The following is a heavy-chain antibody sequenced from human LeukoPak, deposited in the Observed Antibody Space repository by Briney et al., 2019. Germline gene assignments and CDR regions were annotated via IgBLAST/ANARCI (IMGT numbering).Heavy chain of an antibody. CDR3: ATEYTTSSTWFDP. V-gene: IGHV1-2*02. CDR2: INPDNGDT. Sequence: ASVKVSCKASGYIFTGYYMHWVRQAPGQGLEWVGWINPDNGDTHYAQKFQGRVTMTSDTSITTAYMEVSRLRSDDTAIYYCATEYTTSSTWFDPWGQGTPVTVSS. D-gene: IGHD6-6*01. CDR1: GYIFTGYY. J-gene: IGHJ5*02.